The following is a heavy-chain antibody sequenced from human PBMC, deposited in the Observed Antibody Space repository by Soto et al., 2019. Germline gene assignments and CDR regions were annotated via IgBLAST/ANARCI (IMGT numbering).Heavy chain of an antibody. D-gene: IGHD6-13*01. Sequence: QVQLVESGGGVVQPGRSLRLSCAASGFTFSSYAMHWVRQAPGKGLEWVAVISYDGSNKYYADSVKGRFTISRDNSKNTLYVLMNCLRDKGTAVYYCARDPGIAAAGPYFDYWGQGTLVTVSS. J-gene: IGHJ4*02. V-gene: IGHV3-30-3*01. CDR2: ISYDGSNK. CDR1: GFTFSSYA. CDR3: ARDPGIAAAGPYFDY.